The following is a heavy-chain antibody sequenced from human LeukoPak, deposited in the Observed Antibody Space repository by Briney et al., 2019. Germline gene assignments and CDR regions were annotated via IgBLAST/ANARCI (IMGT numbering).Heavy chain of an antibody. CDR2: IIPILGTA. J-gene: IGHJ5*02. CDR1: GGTFSSYA. Sequence: SVKVSCKASGGTFSSYAISWVRQAPRQGLEWMGGIIPILGTANYAQKFQGRVTITADESTSTAYMELSSLRSEDTAVYYCARYQLLLGNWFDPWGQGTLVTVSS. CDR3: ARYQLLLGNWFDP. V-gene: IGHV1-69*13. D-gene: IGHD2-2*01.